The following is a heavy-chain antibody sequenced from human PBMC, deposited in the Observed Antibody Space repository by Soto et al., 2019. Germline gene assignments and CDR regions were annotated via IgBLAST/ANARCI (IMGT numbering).Heavy chain of an antibody. CDR1: GFSFSSNW. Sequence: PGGSLRLSCAASGFSFSSNWMHWVRQAPGKGLVWVSRINSDGSSAAYADSVKGRFTMSRDNAKNTVYLQMDSLRADDTSIYYCTRDTYYGMDLWGQGTTVTVSS. CDR3: TRDTYYGMDL. J-gene: IGHJ6*02. V-gene: IGHV3-74*01. CDR2: INSDGSSA.